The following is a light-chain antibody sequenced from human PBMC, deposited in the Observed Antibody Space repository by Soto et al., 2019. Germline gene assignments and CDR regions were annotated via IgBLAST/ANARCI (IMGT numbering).Light chain of an antibody. CDR2: AS. Sequence: DIVMTQSPDSLAVSLGERATINCKSSQSVLYSSNNKNYLAWYQQKPGQPPKLLIWASTRESGVPDRFSGSESGTDFTLTISSLQAEDVAVYYCQQYYSAPWTFGQGTKVEIK. CDR1: QSVLYSSNNKNY. V-gene: IGKV4-1*01. CDR3: QQYYSAPWT. J-gene: IGKJ1*01.